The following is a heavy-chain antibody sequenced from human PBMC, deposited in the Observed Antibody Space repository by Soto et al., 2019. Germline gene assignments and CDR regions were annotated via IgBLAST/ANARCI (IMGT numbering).Heavy chain of an antibody. Sequence: QVQLQQWGAGLMKPSETLSLTCAVYGGSFSGYYWSWIRQPPGKGLEWSGEINHSGSTNYNPSLKSRVTISVDTSKNQFSLKLSSVTAADTAVYYCARGRWLQFGLDYWGQGTLVTVSS. CDR3: ARGRWLQFGLDY. CDR1: GGSFSGYY. V-gene: IGHV4-34*01. CDR2: INHSGST. J-gene: IGHJ4*02. D-gene: IGHD5-12*01.